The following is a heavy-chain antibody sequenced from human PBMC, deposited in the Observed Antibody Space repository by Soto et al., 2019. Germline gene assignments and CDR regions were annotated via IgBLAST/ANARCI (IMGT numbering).Heavy chain of an antibody. J-gene: IGHJ4*02. Sequence: GESLKISCKGSGYSFTNYWIGWVRQMPGKDLEWIGIIYPEDSETRYSPSFQGLVTISVDKSISTAYLQWNSLQASDTATYYFTKGAGRPGHRFLDWVCGHGGQGTPVTFSS. V-gene: IGHV5-51*01. D-gene: IGHD3-9*01. CDR3: TKGAGRPGHRFLDWVCGH. CDR2: IYPEDSET. CDR1: GYSFTNYW.